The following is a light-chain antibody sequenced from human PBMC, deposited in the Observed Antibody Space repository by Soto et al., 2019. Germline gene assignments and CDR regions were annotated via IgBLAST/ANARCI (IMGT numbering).Light chain of an antibody. V-gene: IGKV1-12*01. CDR2: GAS. CDR1: QGISRW. J-gene: IGKJ5*01. CDR3: QQANSFPRT. Sequence: DIQMTQSPSFVSASVGDRVTITCRASQGISRWLAWYQQRPGKAPELLIYGASSLHSGVPSRFSGSGSGTDFTLTISSLQPEDCATYYCQQANSFPRTFGQGTQLEIK.